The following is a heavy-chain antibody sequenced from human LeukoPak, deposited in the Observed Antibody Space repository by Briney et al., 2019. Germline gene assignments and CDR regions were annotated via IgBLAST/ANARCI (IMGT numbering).Heavy chain of an antibody. CDR1: GFTVSSNY. J-gene: IGHJ6*02. CDR3: ARADYPGSGSYYYYYYYYYGMDV. V-gene: IGHV3-53*01. Sequence: GGSLRLSYAASGFTVSSNYMSWVRQAPGKGLEWVSVIYSGGSTYYADSVKGRFTISRDNSKNTLYLQMNSLRAEDTAVYYCARADYPGSGSYYYYYYYYYGMDVWGQGTTVTVSS. CDR2: IYSGGST. D-gene: IGHD3-10*01.